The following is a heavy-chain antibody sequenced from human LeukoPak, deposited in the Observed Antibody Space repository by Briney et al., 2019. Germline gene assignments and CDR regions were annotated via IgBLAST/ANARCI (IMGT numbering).Heavy chain of an antibody. D-gene: IGHD5-18*01. CDR1: GLTFSSSW. CDR3: ARDLAYSRLDY. J-gene: IGHJ4*02. Sequence: GGSLRLSCAVSGLTFSSSWMDWVRQTPGKGLEWVASINPDGNKKYSADSVKGRFTISRDNAENSLYLQMNSLRVEDTAFYYCARDLAYSRLDYWGQGMLVTVSS. CDR2: INPDGNKK. V-gene: IGHV3-7*01.